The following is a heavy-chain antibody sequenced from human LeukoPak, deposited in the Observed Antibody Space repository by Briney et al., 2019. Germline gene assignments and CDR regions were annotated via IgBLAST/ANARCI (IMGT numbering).Heavy chain of an antibody. CDR3: TRVGDYYDSSGYYYFDY. CDR2: IRSKAYGGTT. CDR1: GFTFGDYA. V-gene: IGHV3-49*04. J-gene: IGHJ4*02. Sequence: PGGSLRLSCTASGFTFGDYAMSWVRQAPGKGLEWVGFIRSKAYGGTTEYAASVKGRFTISRDDSKSIAYLQMNSLKTEDTAVYYCTRVGDYYDSSGYYYFDYWGQGTLVTVSS. D-gene: IGHD3-22*01.